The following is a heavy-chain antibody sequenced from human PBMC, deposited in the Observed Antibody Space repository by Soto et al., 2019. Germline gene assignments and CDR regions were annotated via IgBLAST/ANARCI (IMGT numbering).Heavy chain of an antibody. J-gene: IGHJ4*02. CDR1: GFTPTTTP. V-gene: IGHV3-23*01. CDR3: VTGDHLVR. D-gene: IGHD6-6*01. CDR2: ISGTASRT. Sequence: PGGSLRLSCAGSGFTPTTTPLSWVRQPPGKGLEWVTTISGTASRTYYVDSVKGRFFISRDNSKNTVTLQMNNLKSDDTAVYYCVTGDHLVRWGQGTRVTVSS.